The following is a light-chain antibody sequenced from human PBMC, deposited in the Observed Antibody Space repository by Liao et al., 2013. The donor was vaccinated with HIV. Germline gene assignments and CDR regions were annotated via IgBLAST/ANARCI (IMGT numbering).Light chain of an antibody. Sequence: SYALTQTPSVSVSPGQTASITCSGHTLGEKYVCWYQQRPGQSPVLVIYENIKRPSGIPERFSGSYSGNTATLTITGTQTMDEADYYCQAWDSSTGVFGTGTKVTVL. CDR1: TLGEKY. CDR3: QAWDSSTGV. J-gene: IGLJ1*01. CDR2: ENI. V-gene: IGLV3-1*01.